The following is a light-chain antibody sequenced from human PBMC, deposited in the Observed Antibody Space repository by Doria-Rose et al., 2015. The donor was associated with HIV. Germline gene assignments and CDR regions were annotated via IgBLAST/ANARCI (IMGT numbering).Light chain of an antibody. CDR3: QQYGTSRDT. J-gene: IGKJ5*01. CDR2: DAS. CDR1: QRVKSSY. Sequence: EIVMTQSPGTLSLSPGERATLSCRASQRVKSSYLAWYQQKPGQAPRLLIYDASTRATGIPDRFSGSGSGTDFTLTISRLEPEDVAVYYCQQYGTSRDTFGQGTRLEIK. V-gene: IGKV3-20*01.